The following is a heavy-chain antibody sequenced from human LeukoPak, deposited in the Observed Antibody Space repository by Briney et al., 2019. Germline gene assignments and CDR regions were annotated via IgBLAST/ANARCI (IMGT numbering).Heavy chain of an antibody. D-gene: IGHD1-26*01. CDR3: AREEYSGSYYFDY. J-gene: IGHJ4*02. CDR2: ISSSSSYI. CDR1: GFTFSSYS. Sequence: GGPLRLSCAASGFTFSSYSMNWVRQAPGKGLEWVSSISSSSSYIYYADSVKGRLTISRDNAKNSLYLQMNSLRAEDTAVYYCAREEYSGSYYFDYWGQGTLVTVSS. V-gene: IGHV3-21*01.